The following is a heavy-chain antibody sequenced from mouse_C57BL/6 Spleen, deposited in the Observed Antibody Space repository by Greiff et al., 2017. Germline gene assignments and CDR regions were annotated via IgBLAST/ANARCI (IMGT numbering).Heavy chain of an antibody. V-gene: IGHV1-7*01. D-gene: IGHD1-1*01. Sequence: QVQLQQSGAELAKPGASVKLSCTASGYTFTSYWMHWVKQRPGQGLEWIGYINPSSGYTKYNQKFKDKATLTADKSSSTAYMQLSSLTYEDSAVYYCASEYYHGSRTSAMDYWGQGTSVTVSS. CDR2: INPSSGYT. CDR3: ASEYYHGSRTSAMDY. J-gene: IGHJ4*01. CDR1: GYTFTSYW.